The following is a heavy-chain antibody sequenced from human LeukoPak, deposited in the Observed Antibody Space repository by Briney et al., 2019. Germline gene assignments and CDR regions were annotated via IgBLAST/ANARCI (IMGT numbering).Heavy chain of an antibody. CDR3: ASEQSRGRWKTGGTPDY. J-gene: IGHJ4*02. D-gene: IGHD1-14*01. V-gene: IGHV4-30-2*01. CDR1: GGSISSGGYY. Sequence: KPSETLSLTCTVSGGSISSGGYYWSWIRQPPGKGLEWIGYIYHSGSTYYNPSLKSRVTISVDRSKNQFSLKLSSVTAADTAVYYCASEQSRGRWKTGGTPDYWGQGTLVTVSS. CDR2: IYHSGST.